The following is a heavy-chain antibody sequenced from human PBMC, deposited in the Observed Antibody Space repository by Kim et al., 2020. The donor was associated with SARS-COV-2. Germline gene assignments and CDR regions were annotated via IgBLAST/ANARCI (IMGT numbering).Heavy chain of an antibody. J-gene: IGHJ4*02. V-gene: IGHV3-15*01. Sequence: GGSLRLSCAASGLTFSRAWMTWVRQAPGKGLEWVALIKNRASGATTHYAAPVRGRFTISIDDSTATLYLQMNSLRDEDTAMYYCATDDYGTKGDMFFDFWGQGTLVTVSS. CDR3: ATDDYGTKGDMFFDF. D-gene: IGHD3-10*01. CDR1: GLTFSRAW. CDR2: IKNRASGATT.